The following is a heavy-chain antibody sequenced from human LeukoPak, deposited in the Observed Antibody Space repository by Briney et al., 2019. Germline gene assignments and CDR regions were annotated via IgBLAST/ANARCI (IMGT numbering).Heavy chain of an antibody. V-gene: IGHV3-15*01. CDR2: IKSKVDGGVI. Sequence: GGSLRLSCRASGFTFSDAWMSWVRQIPGKGLEWIGRIKSKVDGGVIDYSAPVKGRFTITRDDSERTLYLQMNSLQTGDTALYYCASSSLWFGDGNYYMDVWGKGTTVTVSS. J-gene: IGHJ6*03. CDR3: ASSSLWFGDGNYYMDV. D-gene: IGHD3-10*01. CDR1: GFTFSDAW.